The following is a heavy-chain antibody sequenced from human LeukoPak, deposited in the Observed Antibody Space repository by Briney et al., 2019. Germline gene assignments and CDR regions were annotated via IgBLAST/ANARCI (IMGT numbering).Heavy chain of an antibody. Sequence: GGSLRLPCAASGFTFSSYTMNWVRQAPGKGLEWVSSISTSSAFVFYADSLKGRFTISRDDAKNSLYLQLNGLRAEDTAVYYCARADGTFDIWGQGTIVTVSS. J-gene: IGHJ3*02. CDR3: ARADGTFDI. V-gene: IGHV3-21*01. CDR2: ISTSSAFV. D-gene: IGHD4-17*01. CDR1: GFTFSSYT.